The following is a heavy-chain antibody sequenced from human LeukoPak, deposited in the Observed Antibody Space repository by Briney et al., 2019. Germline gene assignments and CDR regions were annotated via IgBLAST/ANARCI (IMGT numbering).Heavy chain of an antibody. D-gene: IGHD3-10*01. CDR1: GGTFSSYA. J-gene: IGHJ5*02. CDR2: IIPIFGTA. Sequence: VASVKVSCKASGGTFSSYAISWVRQAPGQGLEWMGGIIPIFGTANYAQKFQGRVTITADKSTSTAYMELSSLRSEDTAVYYCARVEKYYGSGSYSNWFDPWGQGTLVTVPS. CDR3: ARVEKYYGSGSYSNWFDP. V-gene: IGHV1-69*06.